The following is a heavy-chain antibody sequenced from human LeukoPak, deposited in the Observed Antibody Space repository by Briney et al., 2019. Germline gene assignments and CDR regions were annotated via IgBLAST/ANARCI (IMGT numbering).Heavy chain of an antibody. Sequence: PGGSLRLSCAASGFTFSSYAMSWVRQAPGKGLEWVSAISGSGGSTYYADSVKGRFTISRDNSKNTVYLQMDSLRAEDTAVYYCAKASYDSSGYLYFQYWGQGTLVTVSS. CDR1: GFTFSSYA. V-gene: IGHV3-23*01. J-gene: IGHJ1*01. D-gene: IGHD3-22*01. CDR2: ISGSGGST. CDR3: AKASYDSSGYLYFQY.